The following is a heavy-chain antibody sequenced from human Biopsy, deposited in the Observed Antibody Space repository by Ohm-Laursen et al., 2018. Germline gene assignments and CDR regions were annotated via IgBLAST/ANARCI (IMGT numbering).Heavy chain of an antibody. Sequence: GSLRLSCAASESTFSGYSMNWVRQAPGRGLEWVSYINVYSNKKYYADSVKGRFIVSRDNDKNSLYLQMNSLRAEDTAVYHCARSPGRDRMDVWGQGTTVIVSS. D-gene: IGHD1-14*01. CDR1: ESTFSGYS. J-gene: IGHJ6*02. CDR3: ARSPGRDRMDV. CDR2: INVYSNKK. V-gene: IGHV3-48*04.